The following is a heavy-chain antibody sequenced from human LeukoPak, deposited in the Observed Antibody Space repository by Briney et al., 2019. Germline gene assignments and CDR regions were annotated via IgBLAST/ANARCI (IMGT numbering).Heavy chain of an antibody. CDR2: IYYSGST. D-gene: IGHD6-13*01. V-gene: IGHV4-30-4*01. J-gene: IGHJ4*02. CDR3: ARGESSNWSFDY. Sequence: SETLSLTCTVSGGSISSGDYYWSWIRQPPGKGLEWIGYIYYSGSTYYNPSLKSRVTISVDTSKNQFSLKLSSVTAADTAVYYCARGESSNWSFDYWGQGTLVTVSS. CDR1: GGSISSGDYY.